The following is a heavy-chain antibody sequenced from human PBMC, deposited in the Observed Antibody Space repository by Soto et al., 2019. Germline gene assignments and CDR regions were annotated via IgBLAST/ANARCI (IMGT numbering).Heavy chain of an antibody. V-gene: IGHV4-31*03. Sequence: PSETLSLTCTVPGGSISSGGYYWSWIRQHPGKGLEWIGYIYYSGSTYYNPSLKSRVTISVDTSKNQFSLKLSSVTAADTAVYYCARSLRIAAAGTGSWFDPWGQGTLVTVSS. J-gene: IGHJ5*02. CDR3: ARSLRIAAAGTGSWFDP. CDR2: IYYSGST. D-gene: IGHD6-13*01. CDR1: GGSISSGGYY.